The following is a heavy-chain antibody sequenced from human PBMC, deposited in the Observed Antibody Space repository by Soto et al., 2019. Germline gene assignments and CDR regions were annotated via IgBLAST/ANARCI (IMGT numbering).Heavy chain of an antibody. V-gene: IGHV1-69*01. CDR1: GDTFKNCV. CDR3: AAELGFGKLSVV. CDR2: TIPLFGTT. Sequence: QVQVVQSGVEVRRPGSSVKVSCKASGDTFKNCVISWMRQAPGQGLDWMGGTIPLFGTTDFAQWFQARLTITTDESTTTAYLELSRLRSEGTATYYCAAELGFGKLSVVWGQGTRVIGSS. D-gene: IGHD3-10*01. J-gene: IGHJ6*02.